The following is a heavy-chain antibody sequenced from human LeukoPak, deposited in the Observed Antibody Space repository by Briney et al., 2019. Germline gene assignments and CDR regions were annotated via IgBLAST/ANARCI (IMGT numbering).Heavy chain of an antibody. Sequence: GGSLRLSCAVSGCIFSDYGFHWVRQAPGKGLEWVAVTRFDGSIKQYADSVKGRFTISRDDSKNTLYLQMNFLKSEDTAVYYCARWGGTRQYYFDYWGQGTLVTVSS. CDR3: ARWGGTRQYYFDY. CDR2: TRFDGSIK. CDR1: GCIFSDYG. V-gene: IGHV3-33*01. J-gene: IGHJ4*02. D-gene: IGHD1-1*01.